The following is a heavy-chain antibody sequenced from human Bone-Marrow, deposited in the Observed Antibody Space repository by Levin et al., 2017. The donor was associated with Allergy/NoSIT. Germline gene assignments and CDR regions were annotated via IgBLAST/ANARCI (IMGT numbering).Heavy chain of an antibody. CDR1: GFSFSDFS. V-gene: IGHV3-21*01. D-gene: IGHD1-14*01. J-gene: IGHJ3*01. Sequence: PGGSLRLSCAASGFSFSDFSMNWVRQAPGKGLEWVASIGSRSTYIYYADSVKGRFTISRDNAQNSLFLHMNSLRVEDTAVYYCARDPEAFDLWGQGTMVTVSS. CDR2: IGSRSTYI. CDR3: ARDPEAFDL.